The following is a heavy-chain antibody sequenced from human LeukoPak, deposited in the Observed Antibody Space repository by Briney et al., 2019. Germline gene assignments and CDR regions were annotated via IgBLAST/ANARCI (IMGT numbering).Heavy chain of an antibody. CDR3: ASAGATGYYYYMDV. CDR1: GGSISGYY. V-gene: IGHV4-59*01. D-gene: IGHD5-12*01. J-gene: IGHJ6*03. Sequence: SETLSLTCTVSGGSISGYYWSWIRQPPGKGLEWIGYIYYSGSTNYNPSLKSRVTISVDTSKNQFSLKLSSVTAADTVVYYCASAGATGYYYYMDVWGKGTTVTVSS. CDR2: IYYSGST.